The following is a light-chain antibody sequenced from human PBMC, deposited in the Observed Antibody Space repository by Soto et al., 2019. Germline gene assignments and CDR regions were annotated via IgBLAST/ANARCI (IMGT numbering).Light chain of an antibody. J-gene: IGLJ1*01. V-gene: IGLV2-23*01. CDR1: SSDVGSYNL. CDR2: EGS. Sequence: QLVLTQPASVSGSPGQSITISCTGTSSDVGSYNLVSWYQQHPGKAPKLMIYEGSKRPSGVSNRFSGSKSGSRASLTISGLQAEDEADYYCCSYARTSTYVFGSGTKVTVL. CDR3: CSYARTSTYV.